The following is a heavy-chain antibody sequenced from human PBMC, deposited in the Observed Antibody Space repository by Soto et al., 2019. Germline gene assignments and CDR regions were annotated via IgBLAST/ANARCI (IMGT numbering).Heavy chain of an antibody. CDR2: ISSDGSNK. J-gene: IGHJ4*02. V-gene: IGHV3-30*03. CDR1: GFTFINYG. D-gene: IGHD6-19*01. CDR3: AGGWYFFDY. Sequence: GGSLRLSCAASGFTFINYGMHWARQAPGQGLEWVAGISSDGSNKYYADSVKGRFTISRDNSRNTLYLQMDSLRAEDTAVYYCAGGWYFFDYCGQGTLVTVSS.